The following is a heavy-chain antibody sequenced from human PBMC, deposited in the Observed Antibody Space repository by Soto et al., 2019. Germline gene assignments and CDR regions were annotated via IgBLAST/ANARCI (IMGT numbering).Heavy chain of an antibody. CDR3: ARDKGHLWFGEPKLWNVVNYYDYGMDV. CDR1: GFTFSDYY. CDR2: ISSGSSYT. J-gene: IGHJ6*02. Sequence: GGSLRLSCAASGFTFSDYYMSWIRQAPGKGLEWVSYISSGSSYTNYADSVKGRITISRDNAKNSLYLQMNSLRAEDTSVYYSARDKGHLWFGEPKLWNVVNYYDYGMDVWGQGTTVTVSS. D-gene: IGHD3-10*01. V-gene: IGHV3-11*06.